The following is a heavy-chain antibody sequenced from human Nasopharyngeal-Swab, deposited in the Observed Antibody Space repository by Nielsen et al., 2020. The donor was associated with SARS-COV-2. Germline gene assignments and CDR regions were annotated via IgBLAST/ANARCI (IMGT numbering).Heavy chain of an antibody. J-gene: IGHJ4*02. D-gene: IGHD5-18*01. CDR2: INSDGSNT. V-gene: IGHV3-74*01. CDR3: ARALGYNYGYYFDY. Sequence: WIRQPPGKGLVWVSRINSDGSNTDYANSVKGRFTISRGNAKNTLYLQMNSLRAEDTAVYYCARALGYNYGYYFDYWGQGSLVTVSS.